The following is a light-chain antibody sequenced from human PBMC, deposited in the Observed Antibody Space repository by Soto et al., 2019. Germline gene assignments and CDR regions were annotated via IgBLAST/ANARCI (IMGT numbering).Light chain of an antibody. CDR3: QQRSNWPGT. CDR2: DAS. CDR1: QSVSSY. J-gene: IGKJ4*01. V-gene: IGKV3-11*01. Sequence: EIVLTQSPATLSLSPGERATLSCRASQSVSSYLAWYQQKPGQAPRLLIYDASNRATGIPARFSGSGSGTDFTLTISSLEPEDFAVYYWQQRSNWPGTFGGGTKVEIK.